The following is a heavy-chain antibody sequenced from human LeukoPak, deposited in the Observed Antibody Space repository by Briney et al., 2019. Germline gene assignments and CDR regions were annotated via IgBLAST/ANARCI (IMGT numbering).Heavy chain of an antibody. J-gene: IGHJ4*02. Sequence: GRSLRLSCAASGFIFSSYGMHWVRQAPGKGLEWVAVISFDASNKYYADSVKGRFTISRDNSKNTLYLQMNSLRAEDTAVYYCAKDVDPFGSGSYVEGFDYWGQGTLVTVSS. CDR2: ISFDASNK. CDR3: AKDVDPFGSGSYVEGFDY. CDR1: GFIFSSYG. V-gene: IGHV3-30*18. D-gene: IGHD3-10*01.